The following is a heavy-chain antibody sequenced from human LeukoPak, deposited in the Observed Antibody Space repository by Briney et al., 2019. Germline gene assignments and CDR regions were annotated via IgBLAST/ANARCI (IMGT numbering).Heavy chain of an antibody. V-gene: IGHV4-31*03. CDR3: ARSPEPVVGATFHPWVFDY. J-gene: IGHJ4*02. CDR1: GGSISSGGYY. Sequence: SQTLSLTCTVSGGSISSGGYYWSWIRQHPGEGLEWIGYIYYSGSTNYNPSLKSRVTISVDASKNQFSLKLSSVTAADTAVYYCARSPEPVVGATFHPWVFDYWGQGTLVTVSS. CDR2: IYYSGST. D-gene: IGHD1-26*01.